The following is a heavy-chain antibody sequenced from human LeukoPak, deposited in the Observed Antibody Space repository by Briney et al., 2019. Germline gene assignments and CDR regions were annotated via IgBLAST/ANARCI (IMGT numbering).Heavy chain of an antibody. V-gene: IGHV3-21*01. J-gene: IGHJ1*01. Sequence: GGSLRLSCAASGFTFSSYCMNWVRQAPGKGLEWVSSISSSSSYIYYADSVKGRFTISRDNAKNSLYLQMNSLRAEDTAVYYCARALPDGRAEYFQHWGQGTLVTVSS. CDR3: ARALPDGRAEYFQH. CDR2: ISSSSSYI. D-gene: IGHD1-14*01. CDR1: GFTFSSYC.